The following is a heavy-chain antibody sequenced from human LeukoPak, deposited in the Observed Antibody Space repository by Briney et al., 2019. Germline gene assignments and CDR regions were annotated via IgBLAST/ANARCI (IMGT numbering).Heavy chain of an antibody. CDR2: ISGSGGST. J-gene: IGHJ1*01. CDR1: GFTFSSYA. Sequence: PGGYLRLSCAASGFTFSSYAMSWVRQAPGKGLEWVSAISGSGGSTYYADSVKGRFTISRDNSKNTLYLQMNSLRAEDTAVYYCAKSRNYDFWSGYPTIKYFQHWGQGTLVTVSS. CDR3: AKSRNYDFWSGYPTIKYFQH. V-gene: IGHV3-23*01. D-gene: IGHD3-3*01.